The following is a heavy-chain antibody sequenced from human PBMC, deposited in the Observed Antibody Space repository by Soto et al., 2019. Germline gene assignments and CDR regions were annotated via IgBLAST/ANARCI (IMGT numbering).Heavy chain of an antibody. D-gene: IGHD6-19*01. V-gene: IGHV4-39*01. CDR2: IFYSGST. Sequence: SETLSLTCTVSGGSISSSDYYWGWIRQPPGKGLEWIGSIFYSGSTYHNPSLKSRVTISVDTSKNQFSLKLSSVTAADTAVYYCTTSQPPAVAGDFDYWGQGTLVTVSS. CDR1: GGSISSSDYY. J-gene: IGHJ4*02. CDR3: TTSQPPAVAGDFDY.